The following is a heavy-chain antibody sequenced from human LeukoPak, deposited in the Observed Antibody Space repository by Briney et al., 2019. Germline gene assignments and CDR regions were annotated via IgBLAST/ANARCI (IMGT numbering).Heavy chain of an antibody. V-gene: IGHV3-23*01. Sequence: PGGSLRLSCAASGFTFSSYAMSWVRQAPGKGLEWVSAISGSGGSTYYADSVKGRFTISRDNSKNTLYLQMNSLRAEDTAVYYGARPRPVTLHFYYYFYYMDVLGKGTTVTVSS. CDR1: GFTFSSYA. CDR3: ARPRPVTLHFYYYFYYMDV. J-gene: IGHJ6*03. D-gene: IGHD4-11*01. CDR2: ISGSGGST.